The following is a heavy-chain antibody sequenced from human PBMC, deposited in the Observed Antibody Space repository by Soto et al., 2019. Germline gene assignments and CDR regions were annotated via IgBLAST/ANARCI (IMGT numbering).Heavy chain of an antibody. CDR3: ARDRYKSEAGDRRGYFDY. J-gene: IGHJ4*02. CDR2: TYYRSKWYN. D-gene: IGHD3-16*02. Sequence: KQSQTLSLTCAISGDSVSSNSAAWNWIRQSPSRGLEWLGRTYYRSKWYNDYAVSVKSRITINPDTSKNQFSLQLNSVTPEDTAVYYCARDRYKSEAGDRRGYFDYWGQGTLVTVSS. CDR1: GDSVSSNSAA. V-gene: IGHV6-1*01.